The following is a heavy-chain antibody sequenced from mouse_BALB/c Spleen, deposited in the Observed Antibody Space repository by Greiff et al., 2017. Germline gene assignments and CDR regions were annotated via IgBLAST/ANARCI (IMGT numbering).Heavy chain of an antibody. CDR1: GFSLTSYG. D-gene: IGHD2-3*01. CDR2: IWSGGST. V-gene: IGHV2-2*02. Sequence: VQGVESGPGLVQPSQSLSITCTVSGFSLTSYGVHWVRQSPGKGLEWLGVIWSGGSTDYNAAFISRLSISKDNSKSQVFFKMNSLQANDTAIYYCARYYDGYLAYWGQGTLVTVSA. J-gene: IGHJ3*01. CDR3: ARYYDGYLAY.